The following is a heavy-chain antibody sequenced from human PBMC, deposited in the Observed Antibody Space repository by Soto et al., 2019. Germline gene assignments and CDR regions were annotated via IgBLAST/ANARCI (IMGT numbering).Heavy chain of an antibody. V-gene: IGHV1-3*01. Sequence: ASVKVSCKASGYTFTNYAMHWVRQAPGQRLEWMGWINAGNGNTKYSQKFQGRVTITRDTSASTAYMDTAVYYCARGFPLWFDPWGQGTLVTVSS. J-gene: IGHJ5*02. CDR3: DP. D-gene: IGHD3-10*01. CDR2: INAGNGNT. CDR1: GYTFTNYA.